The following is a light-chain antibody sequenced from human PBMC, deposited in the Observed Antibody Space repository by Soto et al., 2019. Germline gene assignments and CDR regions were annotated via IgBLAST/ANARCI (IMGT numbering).Light chain of an antibody. J-gene: IGKJ1*01. CDR3: QQHNNWPPWT. CDR2: GAS. CDR1: QSVSSN. Sequence: EIVMTQSPATLSVSPGERATLSCRASQSVSSNLAWYQQKPGQAPRLLMYGASTRATGIPDRFSGSGSGTEFTLTISSLQSEDVAVYYCQQHNNWPPWTFGQGTKVELK. V-gene: IGKV3-15*01.